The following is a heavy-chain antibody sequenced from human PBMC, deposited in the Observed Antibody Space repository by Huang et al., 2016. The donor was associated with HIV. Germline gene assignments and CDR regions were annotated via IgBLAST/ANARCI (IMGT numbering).Heavy chain of an antibody. V-gene: IGHV3-53*01. D-gene: IGHD2-8*02. J-gene: IGHJ4*02. CDR1: GFTVSTNY. Sequence: EVQLVESGGGLIQPGGSLRLSCAASGFTVSTNYMTWLRKAPGKGREGVSLIYSGGTTYYADSVKGRFTISRDDSENTLYLHMTSLRAGDTAVYYCAKEGDTGAALGYWGQGTLVTVS. CDR2: IYSGGTT. CDR3: AKEGDTGAALGY.